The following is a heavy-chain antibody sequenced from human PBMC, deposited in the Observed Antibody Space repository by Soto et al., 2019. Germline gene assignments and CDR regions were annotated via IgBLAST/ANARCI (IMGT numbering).Heavy chain of an antibody. CDR2: IIPIFGTA. CDR3: AILPRGYSYVLEDY. J-gene: IGHJ4*02. D-gene: IGHD5-18*01. CDR1: GGTFSSYA. Sequence: QVQLVQSGAEVKKPGSSVKVSCKASGGTFSSYAISWVRQAPGQGLEWMGGIIPIFGTANYAQKFQGRVTXTADDSTSTAYMELSRLRSEGTAVYYCAILPRGYSYVLEDYWGQGTLVTVSS. V-gene: IGHV1-69*12.